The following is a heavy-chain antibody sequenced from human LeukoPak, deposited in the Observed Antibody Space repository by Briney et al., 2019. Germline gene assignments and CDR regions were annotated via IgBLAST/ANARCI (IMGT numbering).Heavy chain of an antibody. J-gene: IGHJ4*02. V-gene: IGHV1-2*02. CDR3: ARTGDTAMVTGFDS. D-gene: IGHD5-18*01. CDR1: GYTFTGYY. Sequence: ASVKVSCKASGYTFTGYYMHWVRQAPGQGLEWMGWINPNSGGTNYAQKFQGRVTMTRDTSISTAYMELSRLRSDDTAVYDCARTGDTAMVTGFDSWGQGTLVTVSS. CDR2: INPNSGGT.